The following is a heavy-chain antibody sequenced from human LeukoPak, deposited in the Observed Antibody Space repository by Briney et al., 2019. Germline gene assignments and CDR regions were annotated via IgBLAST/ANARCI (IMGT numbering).Heavy chain of an antibody. CDR1: GFTFSSYG. J-gene: IGHJ5*02. Sequence: GGSLRLSCAASGFTFSSYGMHWVRQAPGKGLEWVAFIRYDGSNKYYADSVKGRFTISRDNSKNTLYLQMNSLRAEDTAVYYCARLGWVIAARPPPWGQGTLVTVSS. V-gene: IGHV3-30*02. D-gene: IGHD6-6*01. CDR3: ARLGWVIAARPPP. CDR2: IRYDGSNK.